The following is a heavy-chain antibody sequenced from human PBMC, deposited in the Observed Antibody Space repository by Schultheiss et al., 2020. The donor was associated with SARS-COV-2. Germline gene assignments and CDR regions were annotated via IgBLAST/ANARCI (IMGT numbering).Heavy chain of an antibody. CDR3: ARGRDWGGYFDY. J-gene: IGHJ4*02. CDR2: IYHSGST. D-gene: IGHD7-27*01. Sequence: SETLSLTCAVYGGSFSGYYWSWIRQPPGKGLEWIGEIYHSGSTNYNPSLKSRVTISVDKSKNQFSLKLSSVTAADTAVYYCARGRDWGGYFDYWGQGTLVTVSS. V-gene: IGHV4-34*01. CDR1: GGSFSGYY.